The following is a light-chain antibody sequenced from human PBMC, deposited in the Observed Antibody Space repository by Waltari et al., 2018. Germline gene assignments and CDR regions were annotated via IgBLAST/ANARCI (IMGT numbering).Light chain of an antibody. V-gene: IGKV3-20*01. CDR3: QHYLRLPAT. CDR2: GAS. J-gene: IGKJ1*01. CDR1: QSVSRA. Sequence: EVVLTQSPGTLSFSPGARSTLSCRASQSVSRALAWYQQKPGQAPRLLIYGASNRATGIPDRFSGSGSGTDFSLTISSLETEDFAVYYCQHYLRLPATFGQGTKVEIK.